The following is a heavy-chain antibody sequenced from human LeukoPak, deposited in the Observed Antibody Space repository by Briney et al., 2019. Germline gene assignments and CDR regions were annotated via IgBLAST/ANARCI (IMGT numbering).Heavy chain of an antibody. CDR1: GGSISSSSSDYY. D-gene: IGHD5-18*01. J-gene: IGHJ4*02. CDR3: ARHRHSHHYDY. CDR2: ISYSWTT. Sequence: SEALSLTCSVSGGSISSSSSDYYWGWVRQPPGKGLEWIGSISYSWTTYYNPSLKSRVTISADTSNNQFSLKLTSVTAADTAVYYCARHRHSHHYDYWGQGTLVTVSS. V-gene: IGHV4-39*01.